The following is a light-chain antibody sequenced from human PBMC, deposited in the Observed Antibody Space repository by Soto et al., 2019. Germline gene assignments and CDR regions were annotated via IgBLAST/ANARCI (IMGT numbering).Light chain of an antibody. J-gene: IGKJ1*01. V-gene: IGKV1-5*01. CDR1: QSISSW. Sequence: DIQITQSPSTLSASVGDRVTITCRASQSISSWLAWYAQTPGKAPKLLIFDASILESGVLSRFSGSGAGTECTRTINSLQPDDVSTDYCPQYHICSGTFGQGTKVDI. CDR3: PQYHICSGT. CDR2: DAS.